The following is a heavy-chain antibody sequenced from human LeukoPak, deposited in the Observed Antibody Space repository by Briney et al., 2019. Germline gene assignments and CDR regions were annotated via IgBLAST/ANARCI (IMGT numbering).Heavy chain of an antibody. CDR2: FDPEDGET. CDR3: ATGDGAVAAPLDY. D-gene: IGHD6-19*01. CDR1: GYTLTELS. J-gene: IGHJ4*02. V-gene: IGHV1-24*01. Sequence: GASVKASCKVSGYTLTELSMHWVRQAPGKGLEWMGGFDPEDGETIYAQKFQGRVTMTEDTSTDTAYMELSSLRSEDTAVYYCATGDGAVAAPLDYWGQGTLVTVSS.